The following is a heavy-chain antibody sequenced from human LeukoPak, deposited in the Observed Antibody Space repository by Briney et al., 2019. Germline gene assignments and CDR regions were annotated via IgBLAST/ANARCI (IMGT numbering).Heavy chain of an antibody. Sequence: GESLQISCKGSGSRFTSYWIGWVRQMPGKGLEWMGIIYPGDSDTRYSPSFQGQVTISADKSISTAYLQWSSLKASDTAMYYCARIAYCGGDCYSDAFDIWGQGTMVTVSS. CDR3: ARIAYCGGDCYSDAFDI. CDR2: IYPGDSDT. J-gene: IGHJ3*02. V-gene: IGHV5-51*01. D-gene: IGHD2-21*02. CDR1: GSRFTSYW.